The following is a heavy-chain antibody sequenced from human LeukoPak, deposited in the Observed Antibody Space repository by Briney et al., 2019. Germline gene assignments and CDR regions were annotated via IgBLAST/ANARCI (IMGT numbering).Heavy chain of an antibody. D-gene: IGHD1-26*01. CDR2: ISGSGGST. CDR1: GFTFSSYA. V-gene: IGHV3-23*01. CDR3: VRQERDKWELVLNAFDI. Sequence: GGSLRLSCAASGFTFSSYAMSWVRQAPGKGLECVSAISGSGGSTYYADSVKGRFTLSRDNSKNTLYLQMNSLRAEDTAVYYCVRQERDKWELVLNAFDIWGQGTMVTVSS. J-gene: IGHJ3*02.